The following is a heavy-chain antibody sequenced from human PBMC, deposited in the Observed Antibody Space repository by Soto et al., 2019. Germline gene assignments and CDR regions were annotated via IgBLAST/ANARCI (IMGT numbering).Heavy chain of an antibody. J-gene: IGHJ4*02. CDR1: GYSFTNFG. CDR3: ARDLLATSIDY. Sequence: QVQLVQSGAEVKKPGASVKVSCKASGYSFTNFGISWVRQAPGQGLEWMGWISAYNGNTNYAQNLQGRVTMTTDASTSTAYMELRSLTSDDTAVYYCARDLLATSIDYWGQGTLVXVSS. V-gene: IGHV1-18*01. CDR2: ISAYNGNT. D-gene: IGHD5-12*01.